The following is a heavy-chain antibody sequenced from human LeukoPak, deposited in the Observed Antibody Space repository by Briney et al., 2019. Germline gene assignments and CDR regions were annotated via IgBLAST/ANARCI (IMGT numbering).Heavy chain of an antibody. CDR3: AKDAPGQDIVVVPAALYYFDY. D-gene: IGHD2-2*01. V-gene: IGHV3-23*01. Sequence: GGSLRLSCAASGFTFSSYAMSWVRQAPGKGLEWVSAISGSGGSTYYADSVKGRFTIPRDNSKNTLYLQMNSLRAEDTAVYYCAKDAPGQDIVVVPAALYYFDYWGQGTLVTVSS. J-gene: IGHJ4*02. CDR1: GFTFSSYA. CDR2: ISGSGGST.